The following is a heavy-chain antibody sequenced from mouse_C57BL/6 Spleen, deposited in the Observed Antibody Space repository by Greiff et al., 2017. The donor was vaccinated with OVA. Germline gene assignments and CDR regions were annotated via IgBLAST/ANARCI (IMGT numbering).Heavy chain of an antibody. V-gene: IGHV1-50*01. Sequence: VQLQQPGAELVKPGASVKLSCKASGYTFTSYWMQWVKQRPGQGLEWIGEIDPSDSYTNYNQKFKGKATLTVDTSSSTAYMQLSSLTSEDSAVYYCARESNYGAYWGQGTLVTVSA. D-gene: IGHD2-5*01. J-gene: IGHJ3*01. CDR1: GYTFTSYW. CDR2: IDPSDSYT. CDR3: ARESNYGAY.